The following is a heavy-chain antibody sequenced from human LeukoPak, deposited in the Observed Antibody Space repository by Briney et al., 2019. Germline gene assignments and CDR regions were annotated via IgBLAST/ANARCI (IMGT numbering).Heavy chain of an antibody. CDR1: GGSFSGYY. Sequence: SETLSLTCAVYGGSFSGYYWDWIRQPPGKGLEWIGNIYYSGTTYYNPSLKSRVTISIDTSKNQFSLNLRSVTAADTAVYYCATSSSSWYVDWFDPWGQGTLVTVSS. J-gene: IGHJ5*02. D-gene: IGHD6-13*01. CDR2: IYYSGTT. V-gene: IGHV4-34*01. CDR3: ATSSSSWYVDWFDP.